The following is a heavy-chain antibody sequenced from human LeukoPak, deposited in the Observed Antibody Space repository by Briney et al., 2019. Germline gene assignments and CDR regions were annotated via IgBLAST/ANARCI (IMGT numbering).Heavy chain of an antibody. D-gene: IGHD2/OR15-2a*01. CDR3: AREGPRGNSQFDY. CDR2: IWYDGSNK. CDR1: GFTFSSYG. V-gene: IGHV3-33*01. Sequence: GGSLRLSCAASGFTFSSYGMHWVRQAPGKGLEWVALIWYDGSNKYYADSVKGRLAISRDNSKNTLYLQMNSLRAEDTAIYYCAREGPRGNSQFDYWGQGTLVTVSS. J-gene: IGHJ4*02.